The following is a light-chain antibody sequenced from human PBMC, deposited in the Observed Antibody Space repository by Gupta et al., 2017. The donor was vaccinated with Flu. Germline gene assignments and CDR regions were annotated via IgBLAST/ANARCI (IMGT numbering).Light chain of an antibody. J-gene: IGKJ2*01. CDR1: QSSRSY. CDR3: QQSSTHLVT. CDR2: FAS. Sequence: PLSLSASVGDTVTSTGRESQSSRSYVNWHQQTPGKATKLLFDFASSLQGSVHTRSSGSESGKDFTITIRGLQHEDAATYYCQQSSTHLVTFGQGTKLEIK. V-gene: IGKV1-39*01.